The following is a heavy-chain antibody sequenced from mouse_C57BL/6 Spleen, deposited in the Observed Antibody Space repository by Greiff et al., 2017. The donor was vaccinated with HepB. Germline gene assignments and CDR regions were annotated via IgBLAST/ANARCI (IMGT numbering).Heavy chain of an antibody. CDR1: GYAFSSSW. D-gene: IGHD2-4*01. J-gene: IGHJ3*01. V-gene: IGHV1-82*01. CDR2: IYPGDGDT. CDR3: AREIYYYYDGFAY. Sequence: VQLQQSGPELVKPGASVKISCKASGYAFSSSWMNWVKQRPGKGLEWIGRIYPGDGDTNYNGKFKGKATLTADKSSSTAYMQLSSLTSEDSAVYFCAREIYYYYDGFAYWGQRTLVTVSA.